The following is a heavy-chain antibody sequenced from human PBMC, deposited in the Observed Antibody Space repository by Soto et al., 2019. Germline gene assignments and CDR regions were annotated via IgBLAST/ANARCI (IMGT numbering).Heavy chain of an antibody. J-gene: IGHJ4*02. Sequence: GGSLRLSCAASGFTFSSYSMSWVRQAPGKGLEWVSAISGSGGSTYYADSVKGRFTISRDNSKNTLYLQMNSLRAEDTAVYYCARSLRFAYYFGYWGQGTLVTVS. CDR2: ISGSGGST. CDR1: GFTFSSYS. V-gene: IGHV3-23*01. CDR3: ARSLRFAYYFGY. D-gene: IGHD3-10*01.